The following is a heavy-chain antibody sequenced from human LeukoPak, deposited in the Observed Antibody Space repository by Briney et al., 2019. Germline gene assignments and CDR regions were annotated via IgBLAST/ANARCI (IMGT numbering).Heavy chain of an antibody. CDR3: ARSCSSTSPCDN. D-gene: IGHD2-2*01. J-gene: IGHJ4*02. Sequence: SETLSLTCTVSGGSISSYYWSWIRQPAGKGLEWIGRIYTSGSTNYNPSLKSRVTMSVDTSKNQLSLTLTSVTAADTAMYYCARSCSSTSPCDNWGQGTLVTVSS. CDR1: GGSISSYY. CDR2: IYTSGST. V-gene: IGHV4-4*07.